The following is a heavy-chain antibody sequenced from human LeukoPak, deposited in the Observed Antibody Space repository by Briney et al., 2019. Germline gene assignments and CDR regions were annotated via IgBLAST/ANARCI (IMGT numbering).Heavy chain of an antibody. D-gene: IGHD7-27*01. CDR3: AHDPNWEMDY. CDR2: IGRGGGGI. V-gene: IGHV3-23*01. J-gene: IGHJ4*02. CDR1: GFTFSSYW. Sequence: SGGSLRLSCAASGFTFSSYWMSWVRLAPGKGLEWVSIIGRGGGGIHYTDSVRGRFTISRDDSKNTLYLQMNSLRAEDTALYYCAHDPNWEMDYWGQGVLVTVSS.